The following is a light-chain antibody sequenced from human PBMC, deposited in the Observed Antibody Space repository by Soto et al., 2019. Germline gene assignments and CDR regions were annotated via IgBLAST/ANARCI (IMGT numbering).Light chain of an antibody. V-gene: IGLV4-69*01. CDR2: LNSDGSH. Sequence: QSVLTQSPSASASLGASVKLTCTLSSGHSSYAIAWHQQQPEKGPRYLMKLNSDGSHSKGDGIPDRFSGSSSGAERYLTISSLQSEDEADYYCQTWGTGIHVFGGGTQLTV. J-gene: IGLJ7*01. CDR1: SGHSSYA. CDR3: QTWGTGIHV.